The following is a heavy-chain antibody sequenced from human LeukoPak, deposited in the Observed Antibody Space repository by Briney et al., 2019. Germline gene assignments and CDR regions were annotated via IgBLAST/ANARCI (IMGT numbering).Heavy chain of an antibody. D-gene: IGHD3-9*01. CDR2: IKSKTDGGTT. J-gene: IGHJ4*02. Sequence: GGALRLSCAASGFTFSNAWMSWVRQAPGRGVEGVGGIKSKTDGGTTDYAAHVKGRFTISRDDSKNTLYLQMNSLKTEDTAVYYCTTDPITYYDILTGYSLFDYWGQGTLVTVSS. CDR3: TTDPITYYDILTGYSLFDY. V-gene: IGHV3-15*01. CDR1: GFTFSNAW.